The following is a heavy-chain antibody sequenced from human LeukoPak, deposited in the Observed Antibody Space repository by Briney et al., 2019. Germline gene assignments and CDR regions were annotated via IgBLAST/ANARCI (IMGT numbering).Heavy chain of an antibody. CDR3: AGFSLLFRDNWFDP. CDR2: TYHVAYT. CDR1: GYSISSGYY. Sequence: PSETLSLTCTVSGYSISSGYYWAWIRQSPGKGLEWIGSTYHVAYTYYNPSLESRVTITVDTSTNQFSLKLSSVTAADTAVYYCAGFSLLFRDNWFDPWGQGTLVTVSS. J-gene: IGHJ5*02. V-gene: IGHV4-38-2*02. D-gene: IGHD2-21*02.